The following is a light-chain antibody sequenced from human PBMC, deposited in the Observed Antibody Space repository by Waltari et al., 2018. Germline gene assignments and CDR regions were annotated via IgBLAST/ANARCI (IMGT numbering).Light chain of an antibody. V-gene: IGLV2-14*01. CDR3: NSYTGSSSWV. CDR2: DVS. Sequence: QSALTQPAPVSGCPGQSITISCTETTSAVGLYNYVSCYQQHPGKAPKRIIYDVSERPSGVSDRFSGSKSGNTASLTSSALQAEDEADYYCNSYTGSSSWVFGGGTQLAVL. CDR1: TSAVGLYNY. J-gene: IGLJ3*02.